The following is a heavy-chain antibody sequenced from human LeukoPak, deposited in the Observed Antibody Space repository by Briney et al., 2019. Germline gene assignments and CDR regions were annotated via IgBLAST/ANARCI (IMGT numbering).Heavy chain of an antibody. Sequence: GGSLRLSCAASGFTFSSYEMNWVRQAPGKGLEWVSYISSSGSTIYYADSVKGRFTISRDNSKNTLYLQMNSLRAEDTAVYYCAKDLGDIVVVVAATNAFDIWGQGTMVTVSS. D-gene: IGHD2-15*01. CDR2: ISSSGSTI. J-gene: IGHJ3*02. CDR1: GFTFSSYE. CDR3: AKDLGDIVVVVAATNAFDI. V-gene: IGHV3-48*03.